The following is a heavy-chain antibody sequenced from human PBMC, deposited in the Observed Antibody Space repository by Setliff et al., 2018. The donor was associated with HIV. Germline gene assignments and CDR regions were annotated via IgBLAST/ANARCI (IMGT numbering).Heavy chain of an antibody. J-gene: IGHJ5*02. CDR1: GFVFSDFW. V-gene: IGHV3-7*03. D-gene: IGHD2-8*01. CDR2: INDDGNKK. Sequence: GGSLRLSCAASGFVFSDFWMSWARQTPGKGLEWVANINDDGNKKWYVGSARGRFTISRDNAKNSLFLQMNSLRVDDTAVYYCAALSVRTNPVYGVISTRFDPWGQGSLVTVSS. CDR3: AALSVRTNPVYGVISTRFDP.